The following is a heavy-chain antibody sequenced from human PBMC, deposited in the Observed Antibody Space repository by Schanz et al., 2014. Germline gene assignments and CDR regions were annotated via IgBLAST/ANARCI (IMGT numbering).Heavy chain of an antibody. CDR1: GGDIGNYY. CDR3: AKFLYDDPS. CDR2: IHQSGGT. Sequence: QVQLQESGPGLVKPSETLSLTCSVSGGDIGNYYWSWIRQPPGKGLEWIGYIHQSGGTNYNPSLKGRVPILVDPSKNQFPRRLTSLTAADTAVYYCAKFLYDDPSWGQGTLVTVSS. J-gene: IGHJ5*02. D-gene: IGHD3-3*01. V-gene: IGHV4-59*08.